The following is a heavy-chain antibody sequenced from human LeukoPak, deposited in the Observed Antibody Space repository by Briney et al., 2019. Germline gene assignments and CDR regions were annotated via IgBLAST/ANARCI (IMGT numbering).Heavy chain of an antibody. CDR2: IKPDGSDK. V-gene: IGHV3-7*03. Sequence: PGGSLRLSCAASGFTFSSLWMGWLRQAPGKGQEWVANIKPDGSDKYYVESVKGRFTISRDNAKNSLYLQMNSLRVEDTAIYYCARISRRELPCFWGQGTLVTVPS. CDR1: GFTFSSLW. J-gene: IGHJ4*02. CDR3: ARISRRELPCF. D-gene: IGHD1-7*01.